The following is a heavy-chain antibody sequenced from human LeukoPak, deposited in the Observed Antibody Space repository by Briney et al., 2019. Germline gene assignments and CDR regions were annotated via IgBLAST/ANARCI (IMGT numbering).Heavy chain of an antibody. J-gene: IGHJ4*02. V-gene: IGHV3-7*01. Sequence: GGSLRLSCAASGFTFDDYGMSWVRQAPGKGLEWVANIKQDGSEKYYVDSVKGRFTISRDNAKNSLYLQMNSLRAEDTAVYYCATDGYSSGCFDYWGQGTLVTVSS. CDR2: IKQDGSEK. CDR3: ATDGYSSGCFDY. D-gene: IGHD6-19*01. CDR1: GFTFDDYG.